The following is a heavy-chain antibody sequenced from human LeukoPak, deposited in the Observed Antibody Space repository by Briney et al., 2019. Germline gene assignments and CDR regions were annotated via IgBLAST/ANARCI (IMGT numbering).Heavy chain of an antibody. CDR2: IYYSGST. CDR3: ARSGYCSGGSCYDFDY. D-gene: IGHD2-15*01. J-gene: IGHJ4*02. V-gene: IGHV4-30-4*08. CDR1: GYSISSGYY. Sequence: PSETLSLTCAVSGYSISSGYYWGWIRQPPGKGLEWIGYIYYSGSTYYNPSLKSRVTISVDTSKNQFSLKLSSVTAADTAVYYCARSGYCSGGSCYDFDYWGQGTLVAVSS.